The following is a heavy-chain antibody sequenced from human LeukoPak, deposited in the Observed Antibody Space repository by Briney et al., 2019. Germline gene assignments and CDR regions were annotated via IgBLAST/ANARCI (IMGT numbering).Heavy chain of an antibody. D-gene: IGHD3-3*01. Sequence: GGSLRLSCAASGFTFSSYAMSWVRQAPGKRLEWVSAISGSGGSTHYADSVKGRFTISRDNSKNTLYLQMNSLRAEDTAVYYCAKAFDYDFWSGSSTGGDYWGQGTLVTVSS. J-gene: IGHJ4*02. CDR2: ISGSGGST. V-gene: IGHV3-23*01. CDR1: GFTFSSYA. CDR3: AKAFDYDFWSGSSTGGDY.